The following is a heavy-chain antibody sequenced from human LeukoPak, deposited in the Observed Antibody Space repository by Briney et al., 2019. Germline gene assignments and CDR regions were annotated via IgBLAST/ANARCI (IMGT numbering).Heavy chain of an antibody. CDR3: ARDYLRYSYGYYFDY. CDR2: IYYSGST. D-gene: IGHD5-18*01. CDR1: GYSISSGYY. J-gene: IGHJ4*02. V-gene: IGHV4-38-2*02. Sequence: SGTLSLTCTVSGYSISSGYYWGWIRQPPGKGLEWIGSIYYSGSTYYNPSLKSRVTISVDTSKNQFSLKLSSVTAADTAVYYCARDYLRYSYGYYFDYWGQGTLVTVSS.